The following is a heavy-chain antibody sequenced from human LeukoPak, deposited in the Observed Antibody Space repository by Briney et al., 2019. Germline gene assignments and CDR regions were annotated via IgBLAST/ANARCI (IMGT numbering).Heavy chain of an antibody. CDR1: GSGFTFNNYW. CDR3: ARGDYGGNSGNTFDY. Sequence: PGGSLRLSCAASGSGFTFNNYWMHWVRQAPGKGLVWVSRINSDGSSTSYADSVKGRFTISRDNAKNTLYLQMNSLRAEDTAVYYCARGDYGGNSGNTFDYWGQGTLVTVSS. CDR2: INSDGSST. D-gene: IGHD4-23*01. J-gene: IGHJ4*02. V-gene: IGHV3-74*01.